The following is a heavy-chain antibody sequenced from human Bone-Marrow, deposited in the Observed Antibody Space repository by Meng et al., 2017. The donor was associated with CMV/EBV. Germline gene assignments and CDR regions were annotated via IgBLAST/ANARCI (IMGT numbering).Heavy chain of an antibody. V-gene: IGHV1-2*02. CDR2: INPNSGGT. CDR3: ARMYFVVA. J-gene: IGHJ4*02. CDR1: GYTFTGYY. D-gene: IGHD2-21*01. Sequence: SGKVSCKASGYTFTGYYMHWGRQAPGQGLEWMGWINPNSGGTNYAQKFQGRVTMTRDTSISTAYMELSRLRSDDTAVYYCARMYFVVAWGQGTLVTVSS.